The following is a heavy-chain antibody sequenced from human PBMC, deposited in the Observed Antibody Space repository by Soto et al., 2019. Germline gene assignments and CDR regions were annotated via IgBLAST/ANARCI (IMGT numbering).Heavy chain of an antibody. CDR3: ARGQQLVFNYYYYYGMDV. Sequence: ASVKVSCKASGYTFTSYDINWVRQATGQGLEWMGWMNLNSGNTGYAQKFQGRVTMTRNTSISTAYMELSSLRSEDTAVYYCARGQQLVFNYYYYYGMDVWGQGTTVTVSS. CDR1: GYTFTSYD. J-gene: IGHJ6*02. D-gene: IGHD6-13*01. V-gene: IGHV1-8*01. CDR2: MNLNSGNT.